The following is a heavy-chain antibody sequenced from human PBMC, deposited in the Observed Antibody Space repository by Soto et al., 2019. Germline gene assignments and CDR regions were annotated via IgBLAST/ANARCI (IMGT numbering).Heavy chain of an antibody. CDR1: GGSMSSSSYY. CDR2: IYYSGST. V-gene: IGHV4-39*01. J-gene: IGHJ6*02. Sequence: PSETLSLTCTVSGGSMSSSSYYWCWIRQPPGKGLEWIGSIYYSGSTYYNPSLKSRVTISVDTSKRQFSLKLSSVIAADTAVYYCARRGTCSGSPSCGMDVWGQGTTVTVSS. D-gene: IGHD3-10*02. CDR3: ARRGTCSGSPSCGMDV.